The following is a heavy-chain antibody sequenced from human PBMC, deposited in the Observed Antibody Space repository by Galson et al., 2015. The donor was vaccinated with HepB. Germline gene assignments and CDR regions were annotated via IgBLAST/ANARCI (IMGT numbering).Heavy chain of an antibody. J-gene: IGHJ6*03. V-gene: IGHV1-69*13. CDR3: AVDQPRKSRFDDYYMDV. D-gene: IGHD1-14*01. CDR1: GYTFSRYA. CDR2: IVPIFGTA. Sequence: SVKVSCKASGYTFSRYAISWVRQAPGQGLEWMGGIVPIFGTANYAQKFQGRVTITADESTSTAYMELSSLRSEDTAVYYCAVDQPRKSRFDDYYMDVWGKGTTVTVSS.